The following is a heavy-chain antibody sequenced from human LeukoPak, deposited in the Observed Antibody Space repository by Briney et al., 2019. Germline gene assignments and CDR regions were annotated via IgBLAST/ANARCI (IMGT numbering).Heavy chain of an antibody. Sequence: EGSLRLSCAASGFTFSSYSMNWVRQAPGKGLEWVSSISSSSSYIYYADSVKGRFTISRDNAKNSLYLQMNSLRAEDTAVYCCARDRRLYYYGSGIKTTWGQGTLVTVSS. CDR3: ARDRRLYYYGSGIKTT. V-gene: IGHV3-21*01. CDR2: ISSSSSYI. CDR1: GFTFSSYS. J-gene: IGHJ4*02. D-gene: IGHD3-10*01.